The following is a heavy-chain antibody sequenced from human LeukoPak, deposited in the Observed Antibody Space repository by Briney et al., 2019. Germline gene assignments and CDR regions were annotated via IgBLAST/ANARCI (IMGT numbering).Heavy chain of an antibody. CDR1: GFSFRSYW. V-gene: IGHV3-7*03. D-gene: IGHD6-6*01. Sequence: TGGSLRLSCAASGFSFRSYWMSWVRQAPGKGLEWVANIRDDGSEEHYVDSVRGRFTISRDNAKNSLYLQMTSLRAEDTAVYYCATSSSSSYWGQGTLVTVSS. CDR2: IRDDGSEE. CDR3: ATSSSSSY. J-gene: IGHJ4*02.